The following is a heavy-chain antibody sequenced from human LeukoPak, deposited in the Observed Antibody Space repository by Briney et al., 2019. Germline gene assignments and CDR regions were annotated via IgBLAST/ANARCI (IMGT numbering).Heavy chain of an antibody. D-gene: IGHD3-22*01. CDR3: ARAHFYDSSGFDY. J-gene: IGHJ4*02. CDR2: ISSSSSYI. Sequence: PGGSLRLSCAASGFTFSSYGMHWVRQAPGKGLEWVSSISSSSSYIYYADSVKGRFTISRDNAKNSLYLQMNSLRAADTAVYYCARAHFYDSSGFDYWGQGTLVTVSS. CDR1: GFTFSSYG. V-gene: IGHV3-21*01.